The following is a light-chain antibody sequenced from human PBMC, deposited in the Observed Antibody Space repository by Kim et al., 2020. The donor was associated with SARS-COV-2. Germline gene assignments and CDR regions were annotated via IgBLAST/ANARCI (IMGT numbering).Light chain of an antibody. CDR3: QSYDSSNRV. J-gene: IGLJ3*02. Sequence: GNTVTISCTGCMGSIACNYVQWYQQRPGSAPTTVIYEDNQRPSGVPDRFSGSIDSSSNSASLTISGLKTEDEADYYCQSYDSSNRVFGGGTQLTVL. V-gene: IGLV6-57*02. CDR1: MGSIACNY. CDR2: EDN.